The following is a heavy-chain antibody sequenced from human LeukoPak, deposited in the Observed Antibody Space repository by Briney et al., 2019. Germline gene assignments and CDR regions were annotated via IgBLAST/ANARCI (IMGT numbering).Heavy chain of an antibody. CDR2: MNPNSGNT. D-gene: IGHD3-16*01. V-gene: IGHV1-8*03. Sequence: ASVKVSCKASGYTFTSYDINWVRQATGQGLEWMGWMNPNSGNTGYAQKFQGRVTITRNTSISTAYMELSSLRSEDTAVYYCARGPLWDYYYYYYMDVWGKGTTVTVSS. J-gene: IGHJ6*03. CDR1: GYTFTSYD. CDR3: ARGPLWDYYYYYYMDV.